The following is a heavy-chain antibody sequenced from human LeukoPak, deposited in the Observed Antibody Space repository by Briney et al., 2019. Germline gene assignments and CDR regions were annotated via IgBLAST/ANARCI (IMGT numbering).Heavy chain of an antibody. V-gene: IGHV3-30-3*02. CDR1: GFTFSSYA. CDR3: AKMGGSCYSVNCNWFDP. D-gene: IGHD2-15*01. Sequence: GRSLRLSCAASGFTFSSYAMHWVRQAPGKGLEWVAVISYDGSNKYYADSVKGRFTISRDNSKNTLYLQMNSLRAEDTAVYYCAKMGGSCYSVNCNWFDPWGQGTLVTVSS. J-gene: IGHJ5*02. CDR2: ISYDGSNK.